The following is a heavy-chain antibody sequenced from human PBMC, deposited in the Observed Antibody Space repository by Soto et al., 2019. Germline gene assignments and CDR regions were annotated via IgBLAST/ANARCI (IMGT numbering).Heavy chain of an antibody. Sequence: VGSLRPSCADSGFTFSSDAMSWVREAPWKGLEWVSAISGSGGSTYYADSVKGRFTISRDNSKNTLYLQMNGLRAEDTAVYYCAKEGYITMIVVDIDYWGQGILVT. CDR2: ISGSGGST. D-gene: IGHD3-22*01. CDR3: AKEGYITMIVVDIDY. CDR1: GFTFSSDA. J-gene: IGHJ4*02. V-gene: IGHV3-23*01.